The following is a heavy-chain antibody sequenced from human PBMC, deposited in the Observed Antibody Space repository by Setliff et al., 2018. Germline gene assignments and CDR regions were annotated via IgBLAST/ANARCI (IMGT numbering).Heavy chain of an antibody. D-gene: IGHD3-22*01. CDR1: GGSLGSSF. CDR3: ARAVDSSGYFPYWYFDL. V-gene: IGHV4-59*01. CDR2: KSNRGDT. Sequence: LSLTCTVSGGSLGSSFWNWIRQSPGKGLEWIGYKSNRGDTNSNPSLRSRLTMSVDTSKSQFSLNLTSVTAADTAVYFCARAVDSSGYFPYWYFDLWGRGALVTVSS. J-gene: IGHJ2*01.